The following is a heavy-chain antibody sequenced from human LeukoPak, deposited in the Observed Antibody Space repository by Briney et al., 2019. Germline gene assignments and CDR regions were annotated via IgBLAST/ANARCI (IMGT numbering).Heavy chain of an antibody. D-gene: IGHD3-3*01. CDR2: INWNGGST. V-gene: IGHV3-20*01. J-gene: IGHJ3*02. CDR1: GFTFDDYG. CDR3: ARSIFGVVIDDAFDI. Sequence: GGSLRLSCAASGFTFDDYGMSWVRQAPGKGLEWVSGINWNGGSTGYADSVKGRFTISRDNAKNSLYLQMNSLRAEDTALYHCARSIFGVVIDDAFDIWGQGTMVTVSS.